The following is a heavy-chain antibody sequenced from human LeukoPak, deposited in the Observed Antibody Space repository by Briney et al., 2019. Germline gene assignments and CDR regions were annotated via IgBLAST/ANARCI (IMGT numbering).Heavy chain of an antibody. CDR1: GFIFDDYA. CDR2: ISWNSDSI. Sequence: GGSLRLSCAASGFIFDDYAMHWVRQTPGKGLEWVSGISWNSDSIVYADSVKGRFTISRDDAKNSLYLQMNSLRAEDTALYYCAKGNSRPSGAEYFHHWGQGTLVTVSS. CDR3: AKGNSRPSGAEYFHH. D-gene: IGHD2-21*01. V-gene: IGHV3-9*01. J-gene: IGHJ1*01.